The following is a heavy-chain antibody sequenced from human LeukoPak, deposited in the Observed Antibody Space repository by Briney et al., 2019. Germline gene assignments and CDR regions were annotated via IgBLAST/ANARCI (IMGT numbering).Heavy chain of an antibody. CDR1: GYTFTGYY. Sequence: ASVKVSCKASGYTFTGYYMHWVRQAPGQGLEWMGIINPSGGSTSYAQKFQGRVTMTRDTSTSTVYMELSSLRSEDTAVYYCARVYGDYTFDYWGQGTLVTVSS. CDR2: INPSGGST. CDR3: ARVYGDYTFDY. D-gene: IGHD4-17*01. V-gene: IGHV1-46*01. J-gene: IGHJ4*02.